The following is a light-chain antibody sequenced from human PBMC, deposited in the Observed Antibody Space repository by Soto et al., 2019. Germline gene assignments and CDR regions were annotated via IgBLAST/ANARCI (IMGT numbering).Light chain of an antibody. CDR1: SSDIGSYNY. J-gene: IGLJ1*01. CDR3: SSYTGDNTHV. V-gene: IGLV2-14*03. Sequence: QSVLTQPASVSGSPGQSITISCTGSSSDIGSYNYVSWYQQHPGKAPKLMINDVSNRPSGVSYRFSGSKSGNTASLTISGLQAEDEADYYCSSYTGDNTHVFGSGTKVTVL. CDR2: DVS.